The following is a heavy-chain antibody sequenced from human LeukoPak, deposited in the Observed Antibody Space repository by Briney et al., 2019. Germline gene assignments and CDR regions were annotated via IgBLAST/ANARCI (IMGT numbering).Heavy chain of an antibody. CDR3: AREFRVYSLKGLLLLKY. V-gene: IGHV1-2*02. D-gene: IGHD3-22*01. CDR1: GYTFTGYY. J-gene: IGHJ4*02. Sequence: ASVKVSCKXSGYTFTGYYMHWVQQAPGQGLEWMGWINPNSGGTNYAQKFQGRVTMTRDTSISTAYMELSRLRSDDTAVYYCAREFRVYSLKGLLLLKYWGQGTLVTVSS. CDR2: INPNSGGT.